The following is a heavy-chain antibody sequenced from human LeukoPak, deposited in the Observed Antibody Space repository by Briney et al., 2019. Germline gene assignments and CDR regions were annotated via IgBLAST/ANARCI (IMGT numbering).Heavy chain of an antibody. CDR2: VYYSGRT. CDR1: GDSMSSSSYY. V-gene: IGHV4-39*07. Sequence: SETLSLTCNVSGDSMSSSSYYWGWIRQPPGKGLEWIGSVYYSGRTYYNPSLKSRVTISVDTSKKQISLRLSSVTAADTAVYYCARDVWFGAGRTFDYWGQGTLVTVSS. D-gene: IGHD3-10*01. CDR3: ARDVWFGAGRTFDY. J-gene: IGHJ4*02.